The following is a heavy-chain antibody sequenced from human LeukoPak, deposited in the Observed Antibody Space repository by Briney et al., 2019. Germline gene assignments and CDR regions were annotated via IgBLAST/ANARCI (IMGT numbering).Heavy chain of an antibody. CDR3: ARGACSSTSCYTFWFDP. J-gene: IGHJ5*02. V-gene: IGHV1-2*02. D-gene: IGHD2-2*02. CDR1: GYTFTGYY. Sequence: GASVKVSCKASGYTFTGYYMHWVRQAPGQGLEWMGWINPNSGGTNYAQKFQGRVTMTRDTSISTAYMELSRLRSDDTTVYYCARGACSSTSCYTFWFDPWGQGTLVTVSS. CDR2: INPNSGGT.